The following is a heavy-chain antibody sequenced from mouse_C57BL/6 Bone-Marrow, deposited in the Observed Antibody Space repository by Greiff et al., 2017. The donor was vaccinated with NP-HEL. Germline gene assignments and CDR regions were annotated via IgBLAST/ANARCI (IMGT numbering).Heavy chain of an antibody. J-gene: IGHJ1*03. CDR1: GFTFSDYY. CDR2: INYDGSST. V-gene: IGHV5-16*01. Sequence: EVMLVESEGGLVQPGSSMKLSCTASGFTFSDYYMAWVRQVPEKGLEWVANINYDGSSTYYLDSLKSRFIISRDNAKNILYLQMSSLKSEDTATYYCARDGGLTGWYFDVWGTGTTVTVSS. CDR3: ARDGGLTGWYFDV. D-gene: IGHD4-1*01.